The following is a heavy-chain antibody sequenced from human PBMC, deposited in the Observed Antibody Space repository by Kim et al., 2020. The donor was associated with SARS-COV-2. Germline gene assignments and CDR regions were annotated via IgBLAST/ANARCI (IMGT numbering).Heavy chain of an antibody. V-gene: IGHV4-59*13. D-gene: IGHD2-21*02. CDR1: GGSISSYY. CDR2: IYYSGST. J-gene: IGHJ5*02. Sequence: SETLSLTCTVSGGSISSYYWSWIRQPPGKGLEWIGYIYYSGSTNYNPSLKSRVTISVDTSKNQFSLKLSSVTAADTAVYYCARGAKRGFCGGDCSKRFDPWGQGTLVTVSS. CDR3: ARGAKRGFCGGDCSKRFDP.